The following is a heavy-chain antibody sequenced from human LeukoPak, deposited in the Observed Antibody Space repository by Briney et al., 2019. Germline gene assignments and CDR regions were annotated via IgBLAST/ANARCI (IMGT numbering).Heavy chain of an antibody. J-gene: IGHJ4*02. Sequence: GGSLRLSCAASGFTFSSYGMHWVRQAPGKGLEWVAVIWYDGSNKYYADSVKGRFTISRDNLKNTLYLQMNSLRAEDTAVYYCAKDGRYFDWLLPQTAYYFDYWGQGTLVTVSS. CDR2: IWYDGSNK. CDR1: GFTFSSYG. D-gene: IGHD3-9*01. CDR3: AKDGRYFDWLLPQTAYYFDY. V-gene: IGHV3-33*06.